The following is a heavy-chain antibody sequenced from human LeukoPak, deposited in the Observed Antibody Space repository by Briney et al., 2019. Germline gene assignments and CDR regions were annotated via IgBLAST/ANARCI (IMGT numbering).Heavy chain of an antibody. J-gene: IGHJ3*02. CDR1: GFTFSSYG. D-gene: IGHD3-10*01. V-gene: IGHV3-30*02. CDR3: AKTMVRGVRVAFDI. Sequence: GGSLRLSCAASGFTFSSYGMHWVRQAPGKGLEWVAFIRYDGSNKYYADSVKGRFTISRDNSKNTLYLQMNSLRAEDTAVYYCAKTMVRGVRVAFDIWGQGTMVTVSS. CDR2: IRYDGSNK.